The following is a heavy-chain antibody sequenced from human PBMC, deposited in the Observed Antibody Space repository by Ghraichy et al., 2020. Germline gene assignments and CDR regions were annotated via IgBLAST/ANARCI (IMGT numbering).Heavy chain of an antibody. V-gene: IGHV1-69*13. J-gene: IGHJ3*02. CDR2: IIPIFGTA. CDR3: ARDPGREDPDAFDI. D-gene: IGHD1-1*01. Sequence: SVKVSCKASGGTFSSYAISWVRQAPGQGLEWMGGIIPIFGTANYAQKFQGRVTITADESTSTAYMELSSLRSEDTAVYYCARDPGREDPDAFDIWGQGTMVTVSS. CDR1: GGTFSSYA.